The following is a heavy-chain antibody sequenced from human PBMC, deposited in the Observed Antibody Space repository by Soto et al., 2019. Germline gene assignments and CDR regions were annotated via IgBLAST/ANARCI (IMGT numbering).Heavy chain of an antibody. V-gene: IGHV4-4*01. CDR2: IYHSGST. CDR1: GGTISSSNW. D-gene: IGHD3-9*01. Sequence: SGSLSLTCAVSGGTISSSNWWCWVRQPPGKGLEWIGEIYHSGSTNYNPSLKSRVTISVDTSKNQCSPKLSSVAAAGRAVYCCARHFDEFDYWGQGTLVNVSS. J-gene: IGHJ4*02. CDR3: ARHFDEFDY.